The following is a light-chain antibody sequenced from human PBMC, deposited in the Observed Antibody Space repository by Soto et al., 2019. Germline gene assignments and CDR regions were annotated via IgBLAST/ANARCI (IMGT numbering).Light chain of an antibody. CDR1: QSISSW. J-gene: IGKJ1*01. Sequence: DIQMTQSPSILSASVGDRVTITCRASQSISSWLAWYQQKPGKAPNLLICDASDLEMGVPSRFSGSGSGTDFTFTINSLQPEDIATYYCQQYNSYLWTFGQGTKVDIK. V-gene: IGKV1-5*01. CDR3: QQYNSYLWT. CDR2: DAS.